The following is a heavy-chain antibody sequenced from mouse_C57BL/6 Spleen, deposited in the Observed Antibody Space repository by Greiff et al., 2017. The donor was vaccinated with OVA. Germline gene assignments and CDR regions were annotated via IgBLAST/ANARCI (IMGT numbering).Heavy chain of an antibody. CDR2: IYPGDGDT. V-gene: IGHV1-82*01. CDR1: GYAFSSSW. Sequence: QVQLQQSGPELVKPGASVKISCKASGYAFSSSWMNWVKQRPGKGLEWIGRIYPGDGDTNYNGKFKGKATLTADKSSSTAYMQLSSLTSEDSAVYFCARTSYEGDDGWAYWGQGTLVTVSA. CDR3: ARTSYEGDDGWAY. J-gene: IGHJ3*01. D-gene: IGHD2-3*01.